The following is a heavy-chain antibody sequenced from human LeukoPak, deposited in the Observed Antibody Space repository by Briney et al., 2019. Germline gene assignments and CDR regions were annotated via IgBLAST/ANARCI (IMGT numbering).Heavy chain of an antibody. D-gene: IGHD4-17*01. J-gene: IGHJ4*02. Sequence: SETLSLTCTVSGYSISSGYYWGWIRQPPGKGLEWIGSIYRSGSTYYNPSLESRVTISVDTSKNQFSLKLSSVTAADTAVYYCAREDYEVTDDYWGQGTLVTVSS. CDR1: GYSISSGYY. CDR3: AREDYEVTDDY. V-gene: IGHV4-38-2*02. CDR2: IYRSGST.